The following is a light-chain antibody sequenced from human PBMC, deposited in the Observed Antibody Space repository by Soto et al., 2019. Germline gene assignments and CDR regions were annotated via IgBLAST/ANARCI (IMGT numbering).Light chain of an antibody. V-gene: IGLV2-18*02. CDR1: SSDIGSYNR. CDR3: NSFTNSSTYV. J-gene: IGLJ1*01. Sequence: QSALTQPASVSGSPGQSITISCTGTSSDIGSYNRVSWYQQPPDTAPKLIIYEVNNRPSGFPDRFSGSKSGNTASLTISGLQAEDEADYYCNSFTNSSTYVFGTGTKVTVL. CDR2: EVN.